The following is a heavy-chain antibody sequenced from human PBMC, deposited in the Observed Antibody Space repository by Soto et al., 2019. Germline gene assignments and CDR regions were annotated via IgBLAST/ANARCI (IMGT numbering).Heavy chain of an antibody. CDR2: IFYRGDT. CDR3: VRHPPAYYGPGSDSRGFDS. D-gene: IGHD3-10*01. J-gene: IGHJ4*02. V-gene: IGHV4-59*08. Sequence: PSETLSLTCTVSGGSISSYYWSWIRQPPGKGLQWIGHIFYRGDTNYSPSLESRVTISVDTSKQQFSLKLTSVSAADTAVYYCVRHPPAYYGPGSDSRGFDSWGQGILVTVSS. CDR1: GGSISSYY.